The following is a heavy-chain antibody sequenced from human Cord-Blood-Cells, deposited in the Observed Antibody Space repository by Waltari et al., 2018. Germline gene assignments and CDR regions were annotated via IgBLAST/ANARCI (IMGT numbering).Heavy chain of an antibody. CDR3: ARRPYSSSWYFDY. CDR1: GGSISSSNW. CDR2: IYHSGST. Sequence: QVQLQESGPGLVKPSGTLSLTCAVSGGSISSSNWWSWVRQPPGKGLEWIGEIYHSGSTNYNPSPRSRVTIAVDKSTNQFSLKLSSVTAADTAVYYCARRPYSSSWYFDYWGQGTLVTVSS. J-gene: IGHJ4*02. V-gene: IGHV4-4*02. D-gene: IGHD6-13*01.